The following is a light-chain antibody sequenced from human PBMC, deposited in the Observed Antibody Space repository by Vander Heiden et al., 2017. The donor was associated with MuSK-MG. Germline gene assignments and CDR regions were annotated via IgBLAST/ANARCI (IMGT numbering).Light chain of an antibody. V-gene: IGLV2-11*01. CDR2: DVS. CDR1: SSDVGGYNY. CDR3: RSYAGSYTWV. Sequence: QSALTQPRSVSGSPGQSVTISCTGTSSDVGGYNYVSWYQQNPGKAPKLMIYDVSKRPSGVPDRFSGSKSGNTASLTISGLQAEDEADYYCRSYAGSYTWVFGGGTKLTVL. J-gene: IGLJ3*02.